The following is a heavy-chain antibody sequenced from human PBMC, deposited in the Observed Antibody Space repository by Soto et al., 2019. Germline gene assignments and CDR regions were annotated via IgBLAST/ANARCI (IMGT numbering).Heavy chain of an antibody. CDR1: GFTVTSYY. CDR3: ARDYYYGSGNYYRADYYHYGMDV. J-gene: IGHJ6*02. D-gene: IGHD3-10*01. CDR2: IYTGGNT. Sequence: EVQLVRTGGGLIQPGGSLRLSCAASGFTVTSYYMSWVRQAPGKGLEWVSLIYTGGNTNYADSVKGRFTISRDNSKNTLYLQMNSLRAEDTDVYYCARDYYYGSGNYYRADYYHYGMDVWGQGTTVTVSS. V-gene: IGHV3-53*02.